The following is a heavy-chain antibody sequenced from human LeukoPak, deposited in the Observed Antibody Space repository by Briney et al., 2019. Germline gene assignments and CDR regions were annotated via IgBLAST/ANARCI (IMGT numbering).Heavy chain of an antibody. V-gene: IGHV3-7*03. CDR2: INQHTTET. Sequence: GGSLRLSCAASGFTFSSYWMSWVRQAPGKGLEWVANINQHTTETYYVDSVKGRFTISRDNSKNTLYLQMNSLRAEDTAVYYCAAQAPYYYDSSGLLGYFQHWGQGTLVTVSS. J-gene: IGHJ1*01. D-gene: IGHD3-22*01. CDR1: GFTFSSYW. CDR3: AAQAPYYYDSSGLLGYFQH.